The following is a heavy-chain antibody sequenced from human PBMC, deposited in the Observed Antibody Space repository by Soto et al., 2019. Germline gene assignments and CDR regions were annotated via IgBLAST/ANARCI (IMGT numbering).Heavy chain of an antibody. D-gene: IGHD1-26*01. J-gene: IGHJ3*02. Sequence: GVLRLSCGASGFTFSSYEMNWVRQAPGKGLEWVSYISSSGGTIYHAESVKGRFTISRDNAKNSLYLQMNSLRAEDTAVYYCARGPVIVYSGSPEAAFDIWGQGKMVTVS. CDR2: ISSSGGTI. CDR3: ARGPVIVYSGSPEAAFDI. V-gene: IGHV3-48*03. CDR1: GFTFSSYE.